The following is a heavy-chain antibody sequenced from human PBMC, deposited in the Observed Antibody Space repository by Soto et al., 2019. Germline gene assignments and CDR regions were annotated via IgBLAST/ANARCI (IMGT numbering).Heavy chain of an antibody. D-gene: IGHD3-22*01. J-gene: IGHJ4*02. CDR1: GFTFSSYA. CDR3: ARERLGFDY. V-gene: IGHV3-30-3*01. CDR2: ISYDGSNK. Sequence: QVQLVESGGGVVQPGRSLRLSCAASGFTFSSYAMHWVRQAPGKGLEWVAVISYDGSNKYYADSVKGRFTISRDNSKNTLYRQMNSLRAEDTAVYYCARERLGFDYWGQGTLVTVSS.